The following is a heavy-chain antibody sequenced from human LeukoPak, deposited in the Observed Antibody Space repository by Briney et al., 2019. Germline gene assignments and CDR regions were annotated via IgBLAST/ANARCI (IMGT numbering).Heavy chain of an antibody. CDR3: ARTKEMASISYFDS. Sequence: GGSLRLSCAASGFTFSSYEMNWVRQAPGKGLEWVSYIDSSGSNIHYADSVKGRFTISRDNAKNSLYLQMNSLRAEDTVVYYCARTKEMASISYFDSWGQGTLVTVSS. D-gene: IGHD5-24*01. CDR1: GFTFSSYE. J-gene: IGHJ4*02. CDR2: IDSSGSNI. V-gene: IGHV3-48*03.